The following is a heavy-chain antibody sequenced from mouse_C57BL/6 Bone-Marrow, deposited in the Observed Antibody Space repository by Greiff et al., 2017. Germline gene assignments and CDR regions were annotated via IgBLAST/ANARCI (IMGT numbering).Heavy chain of an antibody. CDR3: ARDGGYYAMDY. J-gene: IGHJ4*01. V-gene: IGHV5-16*01. Sequence: EVKLMESEGGLVQPGSSMKLSCTASGFTFSDYYMAWVRQVPEKGLEWVANINYDGSSTYYLASLKSRFIISRDNAKNIRYLQMSSLKSEDTATYYCARDGGYYAMDYWGQGTSVTVSS. CDR1: GFTFSDYY. CDR2: INYDGSST.